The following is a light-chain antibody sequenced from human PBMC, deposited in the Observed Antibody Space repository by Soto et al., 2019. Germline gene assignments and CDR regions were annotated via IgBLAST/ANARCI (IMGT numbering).Light chain of an antibody. Sequence: DIHMTQSPSSLSASVGDTATLTCRASQNIDMYLNWYQQKPGKAPRVLISGASNLQSGVPSRFSGSGSGTDFTLTISSLQSEDFATYYCQQTYNTLWTFGQGTKVDIK. J-gene: IGKJ1*01. CDR2: GAS. CDR1: QNIDMY. CDR3: QQTYNTLWT. V-gene: IGKV1-39*01.